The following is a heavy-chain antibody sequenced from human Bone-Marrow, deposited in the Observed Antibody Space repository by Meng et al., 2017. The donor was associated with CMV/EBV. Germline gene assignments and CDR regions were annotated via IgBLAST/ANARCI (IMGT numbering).Heavy chain of an antibody. D-gene: IGHD2-2*01. CDR3: ASRYCSSTSCLFLVDP. CDR2: IYYSGST. CDR1: GGSISSYY. V-gene: IGHV4-59*08. Sequence: SETLSLTCTVSGGSISSYYWSWIRQPPGKGLEWIGYIYYSGSTNYNPSLKSRVTISVDTSKNQFSLKLSSVTAADTAVYYCASRYCSSTSCLFLVDPWGQGTLVTFSS. J-gene: IGHJ5*02.